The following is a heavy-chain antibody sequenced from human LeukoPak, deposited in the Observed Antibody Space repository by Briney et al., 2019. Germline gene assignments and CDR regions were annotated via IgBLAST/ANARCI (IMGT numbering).Heavy chain of an antibody. CDR1: GFTFSSYV. V-gene: IGHV3-30*18. CDR2: ISYDGSNK. D-gene: IGHD3-10*01. J-gene: IGHJ4*02. Sequence: GGSLRLSCAASGFTFSSYVMHWVRQAPGKGLEWVAVISYDGSNKYYADSVKGRFTISRDNSKNTLYLQMNSLRAEDTAVYYCAKDMVRGVILVGLTDYWGQGTLVTVSS. CDR3: AKDMVRGVILVGLTDY.